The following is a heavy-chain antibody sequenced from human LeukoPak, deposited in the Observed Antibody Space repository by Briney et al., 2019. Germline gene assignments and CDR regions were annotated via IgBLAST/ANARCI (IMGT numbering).Heavy chain of an antibody. J-gene: IGHJ4*02. CDR3: AKRGVVIRVILVGFHKEAYYFDS. V-gene: IGHV3-23*01. CDR1: GITLSNYG. D-gene: IGHD3-22*01. CDR2: ISDSGGRT. Sequence: GRSLRLSCAVSGITLSNYGMSWVRQAPGKGLEWVAGISDSGGRTNYADSVKGRFTISRDNSKNTLYLQMNSLRAEDTAVYFCAKRGVVIRVILVGFHKEAYYFDSWGQVALVTVSS.